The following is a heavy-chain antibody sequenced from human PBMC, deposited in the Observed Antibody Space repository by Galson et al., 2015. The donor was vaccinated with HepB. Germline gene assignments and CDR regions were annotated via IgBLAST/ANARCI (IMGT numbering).Heavy chain of an antibody. CDR2: INPSGGST. J-gene: IGHJ3*02. V-gene: IGHV1-46*01. CDR3: ARGEDIVVVVAATYAFDI. CDR1: GYTFTSYY. D-gene: IGHD2-15*01. Sequence: SVKVSCKASGYTFTSYYMHWVRQAPGQGLEWMGIINPSGGSTSYAQKFQGRVTMTRDTSTSTVYMELSSLRSEDTAVYYCARGEDIVVVVAATYAFDIWGQGTMVTVSS.